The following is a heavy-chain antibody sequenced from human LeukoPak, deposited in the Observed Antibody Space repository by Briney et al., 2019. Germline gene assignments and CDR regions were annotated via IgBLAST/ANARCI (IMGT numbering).Heavy chain of an antibody. J-gene: IGHJ4*02. CDR1: GGSIISSIYY. V-gene: IGHV4-39*01. D-gene: IGHD6-19*01. Sequence: SPSETLSLTCTVSGGSIISSIYYWAWIRQPPGKGLEWIGMIYHSGTTYYNPSLRSRVTISVDTSKNQFSLKLSSVTAADTAVYYCARQQWLGPFDYWGQGTLVTVSS. CDR3: ARQQWLGPFDY. CDR2: IYHSGTT.